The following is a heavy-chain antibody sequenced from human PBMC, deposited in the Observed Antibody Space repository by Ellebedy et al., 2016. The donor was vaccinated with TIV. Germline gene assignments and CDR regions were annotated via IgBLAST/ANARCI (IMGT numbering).Heavy chain of an antibody. V-gene: IGHV3-7*03. CDR2: INPDGSEM. D-gene: IGHD3-16*01. CDR3: ARDVLGGFFDS. J-gene: IGHJ4*02. CDR1: RFNFNNYW. Sequence: PGGSLRLSCAASRFNFNNYWMAWVRLTPGQGLELVANINPDGSEMTYVDSVRDRFTISRDNARNSLSLQMNSVRAEDTAVYYCARDVLGGFFDSWGQGTPVIVSS.